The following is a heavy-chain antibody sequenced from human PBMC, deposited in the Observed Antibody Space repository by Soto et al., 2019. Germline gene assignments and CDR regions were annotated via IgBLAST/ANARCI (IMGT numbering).Heavy chain of an antibody. Sequence: EVQLVESGGGLVQPGGSLRLSCEASGFTFRNYDMHWVRQGTGKGLEWVSGISAAGDPDYADSVEGRFTISRENAQNSFFLQMNSLRVDDTAVYYCAKPDRDFYGLDVWGKGTKVIVSS. CDR3: AKPDRDFYGLDV. CDR1: GFTFRNYD. J-gene: IGHJ6*04. V-gene: IGHV3-13*05. CDR2: ISAAGDP.